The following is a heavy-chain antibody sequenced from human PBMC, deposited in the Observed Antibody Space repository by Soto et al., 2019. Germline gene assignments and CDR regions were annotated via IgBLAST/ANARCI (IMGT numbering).Heavy chain of an antibody. CDR1: CCSISSYY. CDR2: IYYSGST. D-gene: IGHD4-17*01. Sequence: QVQLQESGPGLVKSSETLSLTCTVSCCSISSYYWSWIRQPPGKGLEWIGYIYYSGSTNYNPSLKSRVTMSVDTSKNQFSLKLSSVTAADTAVYYCARRYGYAFDIWGQGTMVTVSS. V-gene: IGHV4-59*01. J-gene: IGHJ3*02. CDR3: ARRYGYAFDI.